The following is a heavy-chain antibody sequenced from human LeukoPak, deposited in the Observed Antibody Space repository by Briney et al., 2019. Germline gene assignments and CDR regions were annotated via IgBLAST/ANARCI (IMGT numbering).Heavy chain of an antibody. Sequence: SQTLSLTCTVSGGSISSGSYYWSWIRQPAGKGLEWIGRIYTSGSTNYNPSLKSRVTISVDTSKNQFSLKLSSVTAADTAVYYCARPHPNRLPLIDRDYWGQGTLVTVSS. CDR1: GGSISSGSYY. V-gene: IGHV4-61*02. CDR3: ARPHPNRLPLIDRDY. J-gene: IGHJ4*02. D-gene: IGHD5-12*01. CDR2: IYTSGST.